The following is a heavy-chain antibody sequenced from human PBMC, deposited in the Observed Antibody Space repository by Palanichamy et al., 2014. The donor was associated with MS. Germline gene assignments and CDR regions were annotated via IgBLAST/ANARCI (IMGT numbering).Heavy chain of an antibody. Sequence: QVQLQESGPGLVKPSETLSLTCTVSGGSISSYYWSWIRQPPGKGLEWIGYIYYSGSTNYNPSLKSRVTISVDTSKNQFSLKLSSVTAADTAVYYCARQARNYWGSEAYYFDYWGQGTLVTVSS. J-gene: IGHJ4*02. D-gene: IGHD7-27*01. V-gene: IGHV4-59*08. CDR3: ARQARNYWGSEAYYFDY. CDR1: GGSISSYY. CDR2: IYYSGST.